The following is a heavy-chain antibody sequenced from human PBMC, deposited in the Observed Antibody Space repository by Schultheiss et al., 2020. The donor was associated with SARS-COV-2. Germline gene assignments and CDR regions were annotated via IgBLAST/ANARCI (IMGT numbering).Heavy chain of an antibody. Sequence: GGSLRLSCAASGFTFSSYAMSWVRQAPGKGLEWVSAISGSGGSTYYADSVKGRFTISRDNSKNTLYLQMNSLRAEDTAVYYCAKDLPLYYYDSSGYYYYWGQGTLVTVSS. J-gene: IGHJ4*02. V-gene: IGHV3-23*01. CDR1: GFTFSSYA. D-gene: IGHD3-22*01. CDR3: AKDLPLYYYDSSGYYYY. CDR2: ISGSGGST.